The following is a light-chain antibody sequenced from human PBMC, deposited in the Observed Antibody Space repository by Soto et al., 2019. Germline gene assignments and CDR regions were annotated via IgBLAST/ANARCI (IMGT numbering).Light chain of an antibody. Sequence: QSALTQPASVSGSPGQSITISCTGTSSDVGGYNYVSWYQQHPGKAPKLMIYEVSNRPSGVSNRFSGSKSGNTASLTISGRQAEDEADYYRSSYTSSSTLVFGTGTKVTVL. CDR1: SSDVGGYNY. CDR2: EVS. J-gene: IGLJ1*01. CDR3: SSYTSSSTLV. V-gene: IGLV2-14*01.